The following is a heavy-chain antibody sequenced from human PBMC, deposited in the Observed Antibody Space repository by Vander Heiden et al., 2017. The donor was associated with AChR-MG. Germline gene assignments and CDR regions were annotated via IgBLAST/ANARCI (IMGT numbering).Heavy chain of an antibody. CDR3: ATHCSSTSCYMFDV. V-gene: IGHV4-34*01. Sequence: QVQLQQWGAGLLKPSETLSLTCAVYGGSFSGYYWSWIRQPPGKGLEWIGEINHSGSTNYNPSLKSRVTISVDTSKNQFSLKLSSVTAADTAVYYCATHCSSTSCYMFDVWGQGTTVTVSS. D-gene: IGHD2-2*02. CDR2: INHSGST. CDR1: GGSFSGYY. J-gene: IGHJ6*02.